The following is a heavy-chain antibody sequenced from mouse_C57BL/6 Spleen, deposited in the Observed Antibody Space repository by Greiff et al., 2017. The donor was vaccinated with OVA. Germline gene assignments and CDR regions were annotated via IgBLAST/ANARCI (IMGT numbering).Heavy chain of an antibody. J-gene: IGHJ2*01. D-gene: IGHD1-1*01. V-gene: IGHV1-82*01. CDR2: IYPGDGDT. CDR1: GYAFSSSW. Sequence: VKLMESGPELVKPGASVKISCKASGYAFSSSWMNWVKQRPGKGLEWIGRIYPGDGDTNYNGKFKSKATLTADKSSSTAYMQLSSLTSEDSAVYFCARSRYYGSSFYFDYWGQGTTLTVSS. CDR3: ARSRYYGSSFYFDY.